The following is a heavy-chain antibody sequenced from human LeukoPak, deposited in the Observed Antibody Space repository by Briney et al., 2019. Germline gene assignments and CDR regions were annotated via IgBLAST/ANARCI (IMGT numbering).Heavy chain of an antibody. CDR3: ARGSFLITFGGFIG. J-gene: IGHJ4*02. V-gene: IGHV3-11*04. CDR2: ISSSGSPI. D-gene: IGHD3-16*02. Sequence: PGGSLRLSCATSGFTFSDYYMSWIRQAPGKGLEWVSYISSSGSPIYYADSVKGRFTISRDYAKNSLFLQMNSLRAEDTAVYYCARGSFLITFGGFIGWGQGTLVTVSS. CDR1: GFTFSDYY.